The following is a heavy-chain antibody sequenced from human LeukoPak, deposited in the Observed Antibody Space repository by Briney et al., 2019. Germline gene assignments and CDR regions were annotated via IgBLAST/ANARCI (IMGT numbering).Heavy chain of an antibody. CDR1: GGSFSGYY. D-gene: IGHD5/OR15-5a*01. J-gene: IGHJ4*02. CDR3: ARGVPLRAPPDY. CDR2: INHSGST. V-gene: IGHV4-34*01. Sequence: PSETLSLTCAVYGGSFSGYYWSWIRQPPGKGLEWIGEINHSGSTNYNPSLKSRATISVDTSKNQFSLKLSSVTAADTAVYYCARGVPLRAPPDYWGQGTLVTVSS.